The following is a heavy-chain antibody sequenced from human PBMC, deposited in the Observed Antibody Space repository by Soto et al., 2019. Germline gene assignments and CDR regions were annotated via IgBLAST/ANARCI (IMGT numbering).Heavy chain of an antibody. V-gene: IGHV5-10-1*01. CDR2: IDPSDSYT. CDR3: AAQSSCSSTSCLGPNYYYGMDV. J-gene: IGHJ6*02. CDR1: GYSFTSYW. D-gene: IGHD2-2*01. Sequence: PGASLKISCKGSGYSFTSYWISWVRQMPGKGLEWMGRIDPSDSYTTYSPSFPVHVTISADKSISTAYLQWSSLQTSDTAMYYCAAQSSCSSTSCLGPNYYYGMDVWGQGTTVTVSS.